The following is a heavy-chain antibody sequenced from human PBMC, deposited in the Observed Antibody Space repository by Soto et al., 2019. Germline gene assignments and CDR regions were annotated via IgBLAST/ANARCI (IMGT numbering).Heavy chain of an antibody. CDR3: ARSFGVAAAGPFDY. CDR2: IYYSGST. Sequence: SATLSLTCTVSGGSISSGGYYWSWIRQHPGKGLEWIGYIYYSGSTYYNPSLKSRVTISVDTSKNQFSLKLSSVTAADTAVYYRARSFGVAAAGPFDYWGQGTLVTVSS. D-gene: IGHD6-13*01. V-gene: IGHV4-31*03. J-gene: IGHJ4*02. CDR1: GGSISSGGYY.